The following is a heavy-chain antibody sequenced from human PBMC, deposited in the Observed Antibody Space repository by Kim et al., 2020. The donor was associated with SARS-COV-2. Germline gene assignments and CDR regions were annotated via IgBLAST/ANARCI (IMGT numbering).Heavy chain of an antibody. CDR2: ISYSGNS. Sequence: TLSLTCSVSGGSIRSGGKFWTWIRQHPAKGLEWIGYISYSGNSHYSPFLRSRVSISLQTSENQFSLELTSVTAADTAVYYCARGQPLDYWGQGILVTVSS. V-gene: IGHV4-31*03. D-gene: IGHD2-2*01. CDR1: GGSIRSGGKF. CDR3: ARGQPLDY. J-gene: IGHJ4*02.